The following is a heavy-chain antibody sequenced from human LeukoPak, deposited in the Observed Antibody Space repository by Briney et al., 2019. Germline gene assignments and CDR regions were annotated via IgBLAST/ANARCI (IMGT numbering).Heavy chain of an antibody. D-gene: IGHD4-17*01. CDR2: FDPEDGET. J-gene: IGHJ4*02. V-gene: IGHV1-24*01. CDR3: ATDPRYGDYYLFDY. Sequence: GASVKVSCKVSGYTLTELSMHWVRQAPGKGLEWMGGFDPEDGETIYAQKFQGRVTMTEDTSTDTAYMELSSLRSEDTAVYYCATDPRYGDYYLFDYWGQGTLVTVSS. CDR1: GYTLTELS.